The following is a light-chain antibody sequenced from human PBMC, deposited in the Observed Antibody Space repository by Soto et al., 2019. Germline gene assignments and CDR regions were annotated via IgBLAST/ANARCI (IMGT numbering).Light chain of an antibody. CDR3: QQRTNWPG. J-gene: IGKJ3*01. V-gene: IGKV3D-11*01. CDR1: QGISTQ. CDR2: EAS. Sequence: EIVLTQSPATLSLSPGERATLSCRASQGISTQLAWYQQKPGQAPRLLIYEASNRATGIPARFSGGESGTDFTLTISSLEPEDFAVYYCQQRTNWPGFGPGTKVDVK.